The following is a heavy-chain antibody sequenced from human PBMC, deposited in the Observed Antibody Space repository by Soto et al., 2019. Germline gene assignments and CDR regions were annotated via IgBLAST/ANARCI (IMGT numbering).Heavy chain of an antibody. D-gene: IGHD1-26*01. V-gene: IGHV4-34*01. CDR3: ARGRDEYKVGNV. CDR1: GGSLSDYY. J-gene: IGHJ6*02. CDR2: IHPNGST. Sequence: QVQLQQWGAGLLKPSETLSLTCAVSGGSLSDYYWPWIRQSPGKGLEWIGEIHPNGSTYYNPSLRSRVTISVDTSKNQFSLKLTSLTAADTAIYYCARGRDEYKVGNVWGHGTTVTVSS.